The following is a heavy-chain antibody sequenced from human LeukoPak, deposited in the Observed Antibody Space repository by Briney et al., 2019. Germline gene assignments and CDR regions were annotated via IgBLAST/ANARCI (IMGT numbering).Heavy chain of an antibody. D-gene: IGHD3-22*01. CDR1: GFTFSSYA. CDR3: AKDTYYYDSSGRALAT. J-gene: IGHJ5*02. CDR2: ISGSGGST. Sequence: GGSLRLSCAASGFTFSSYAMSWVRQAPGKGLEWVSPISGSGGSTYYADSVKGRFTISRDNSKNTLYLQMNSLRAEDTAVYYCAKDTYYYDSSGRALATWGQGTLVTVSS. V-gene: IGHV3-23*01.